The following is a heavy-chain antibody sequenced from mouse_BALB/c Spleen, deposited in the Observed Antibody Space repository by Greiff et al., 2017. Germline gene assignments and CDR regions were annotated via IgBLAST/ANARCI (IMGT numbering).Heavy chain of an antibody. CDR3: AREDMDY. V-gene: IGHV5-17*02. CDR1: GFTFSSFG. Sequence: VQLKESGGGLVQPGGSRKLSCAASGFTFSSFGMHWVRQAPEKGLEWVAYISSGSSTIYYADTVKGRFTISRDNPKNTLFLQMTSLRSEDTAMYYCAREDMDYWGQGTSVTVSS. CDR2: ISSGSSTI. J-gene: IGHJ4*01.